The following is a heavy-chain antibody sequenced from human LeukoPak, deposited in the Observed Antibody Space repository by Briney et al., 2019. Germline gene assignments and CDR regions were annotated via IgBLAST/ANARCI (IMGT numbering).Heavy chain of an antibody. CDR2: ISSSGSTI. J-gene: IGHJ6*02. CDR1: GFTFSSYE. CDR3: ARGSVAGNHYYYGMDV. D-gene: IGHD6-19*01. Sequence: GGSLRLSCAASGFTFSSYEMNWVRQAPGKGLEWVSYISSSGSTIYYADSVKGRFTISRDNAKNSLYLQMNSPRAEDTAVYYCARGSVAGNHYYYGMDVWGQGTTVTVSS. V-gene: IGHV3-48*03.